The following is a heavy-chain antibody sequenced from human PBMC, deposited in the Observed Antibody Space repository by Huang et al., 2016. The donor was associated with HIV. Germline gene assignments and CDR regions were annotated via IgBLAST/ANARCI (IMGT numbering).Heavy chain of an antibody. CDR2: IRIKAYGGTT. J-gene: IGHJ4*02. D-gene: IGHD1-26*01. CDR1: GFAFGDFA. Sequence: EVQLVESGGGLVQPGRSLRLFCTATGFAFGDFAMSGFRQAPGKGLEWVGFIRIKAYGGTTEYAASVKGRFPISRDDSKSIVYLQMNSLKTEDTAVYYCVVGDWGYFDYWGQGTLVTVSS. V-gene: IGHV3-49*03. CDR3: VVGDWGYFDY.